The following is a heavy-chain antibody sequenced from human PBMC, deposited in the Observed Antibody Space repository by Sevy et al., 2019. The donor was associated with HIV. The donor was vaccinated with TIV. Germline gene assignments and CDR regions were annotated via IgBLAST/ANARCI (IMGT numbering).Heavy chain of an antibody. CDR1: GGTFSSYA. CDR3: ARAARYGSVCYVALGY. J-gene: IGHJ4*02. CDR2: IIPIFGTA. Sequence: ASVKVSCKASGGTFSSYAISWVRQAPGQGLEWMGGIIPIFGTANYAQKFQGRVTITADESTSTAYMELSSLGSEDTAVSDCARAARYGSVCYVALGYWGQGTLVTVSS. D-gene: IGHD3-10*01. V-gene: IGHV1-69*13.